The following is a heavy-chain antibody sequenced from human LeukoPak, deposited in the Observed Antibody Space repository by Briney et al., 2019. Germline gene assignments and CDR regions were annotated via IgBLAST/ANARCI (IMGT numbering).Heavy chain of an antibody. CDR1: GFTFSSYA. J-gene: IGHJ5*02. Sequence: GGSLRLSCAASGFTFSSYAMHWVRQAPGKGLEWVAVISYDGSNKYYADSVKGRFTISRDSSKNTLYLQMNSLRAEDTAVYYCARDDSGSYSPWGQGTLVTVSS. V-gene: IGHV3-30-3*01. CDR3: ARDDSGSYSP. CDR2: ISYDGSNK. D-gene: IGHD1-26*01.